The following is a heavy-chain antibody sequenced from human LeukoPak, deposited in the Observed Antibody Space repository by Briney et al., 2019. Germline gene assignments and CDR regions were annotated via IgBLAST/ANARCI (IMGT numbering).Heavy chain of an antibody. CDR2: IDYSGST. Sequence: SETLSLTCNVSGGSFRNYCWSWIRQPSGKGLEWIGCIDYSGSTNYNPSLKSRVTFSVDTSKNQFSLKLRSVTAADTAVYYCARGQAGSLLDYWGQGILVTVSS. CDR1: GGSFRNYC. V-gene: IGHV4-59*08. J-gene: IGHJ4*02. CDR3: ARGQAGSLLDY. D-gene: IGHD6-13*01.